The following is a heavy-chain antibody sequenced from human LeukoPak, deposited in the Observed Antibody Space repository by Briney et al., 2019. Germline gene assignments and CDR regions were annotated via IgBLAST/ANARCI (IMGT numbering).Heavy chain of an antibody. V-gene: IGHV4-59*01. D-gene: IGHD3-22*01. J-gene: IGHJ4*02. Sequence: PSETLSLTCTVSGGSISSYYWSWIRQPPGKGLEWIGYIYSSGSTNYNPSLKSRITISVDTSKNQFSLKLSSVTAADTAVYYCARAGDSSGYDDPFDYWGQGTLVTVSS. CDR1: GGSISSYY. CDR3: ARAGDSSGYDDPFDY. CDR2: IYSSGST.